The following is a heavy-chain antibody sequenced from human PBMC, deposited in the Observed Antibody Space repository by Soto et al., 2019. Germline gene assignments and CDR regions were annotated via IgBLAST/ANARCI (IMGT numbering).Heavy chain of an antibody. J-gene: IGHJ4*02. CDR1: GFSLTTSGMC. V-gene: IGHV2-70*01. CDR2: IDWGDDK. CDR3: ARMLNRGTFDWIQIDY. Sequence: ESGPTLVNPTQTLTLTCTFSGFSLTTSGMCVTWIRQPPGKALEWLALIDWGDDKNYNTSLMTRLTLSKDTSKNQVVLTMTNMDPVDTGTYYCARMLNRGTFDWIQIDYWGQGTLVTVSS. D-gene: IGHD3-9*01.